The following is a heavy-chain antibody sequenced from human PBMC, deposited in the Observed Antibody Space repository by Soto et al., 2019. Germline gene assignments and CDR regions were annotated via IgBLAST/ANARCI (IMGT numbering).Heavy chain of an antibody. J-gene: IGHJ5*02. CDR2: VIPILGAS. CDR1: ADTFTGYT. CDR3: ATERYSLDP. V-gene: IGHV1-69*08. Sequence: GASVKVSCKASADTFTGYTVTWVRQAPGQGLEWVGRVIPILGASNFAQKFQGRVTISADKSADTAYMVLTGLTSEDTAVYYCATERYSLDPWGQGTLVTVSS. D-gene: IGHD2-15*01.